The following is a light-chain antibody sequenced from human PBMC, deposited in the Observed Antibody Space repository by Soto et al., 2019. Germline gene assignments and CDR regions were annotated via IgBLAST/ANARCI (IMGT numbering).Light chain of an antibody. J-gene: IGKJ1*01. CDR3: QQSYSTWT. V-gene: IGKV1-39*01. Sequence: DIQMNQSPSSLSASVGDRVTITCRTSQSISKYLNWYQQKPGKAPKILIYGASSLQSGVPSRFSGSGSGTDFTLTIISLQPGDFATYYCQQSYSTWTFGQGTKVEMK. CDR1: QSISKY. CDR2: GAS.